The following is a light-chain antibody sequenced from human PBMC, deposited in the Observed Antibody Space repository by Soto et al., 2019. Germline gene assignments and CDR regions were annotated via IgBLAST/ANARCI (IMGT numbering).Light chain of an antibody. J-gene: IGLJ1*01. V-gene: IGLV1-44*01. CDR2: TND. CDR3: AVWDDSLNGHV. Sequence: QSVLTQPPSASGTPGQRVIISCYGSSSNMGTNTVHWFQQFPGTAPKLLIYTNDQRPSGVPDRFSGSNSGTSASLAISGLQSKDEADYYCAVWDDSLNGHVFGTGTKVTVL. CDR1: SSNMGTNT.